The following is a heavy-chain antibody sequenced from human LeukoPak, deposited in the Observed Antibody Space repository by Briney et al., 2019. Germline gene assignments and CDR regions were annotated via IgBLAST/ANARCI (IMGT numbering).Heavy chain of an antibody. CDR1: GFTVSSYG. Sequence: GGSLRLSCAASGFTVSSYGMSWVRQAPGKGLEWVSAISGSGGSTYYADSVKGRFTISRDNSKNTLYLQMNSLRAEDTAVYYCARLKYYYDSSGYRAEYFQHWGQGTLVTVSS. V-gene: IGHV3-23*01. D-gene: IGHD3-22*01. CDR2: ISGSGGST. J-gene: IGHJ1*01. CDR3: ARLKYYYDSSGYRAEYFQH.